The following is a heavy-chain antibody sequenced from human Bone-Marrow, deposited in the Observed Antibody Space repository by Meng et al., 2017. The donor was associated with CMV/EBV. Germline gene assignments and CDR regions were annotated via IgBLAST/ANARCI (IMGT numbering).Heavy chain of an antibody. CDR2: VFATNDNP. Sequence: GESLKISCAASRFTFNIYAMSWVRQAPGKGLEWVSTVFATNDNPKYSDSVQGRFAISRDNSRNTLYLQMSSLRAEDTAVYYCARDRRDYDFWSHHYEYYFDFWGQGTLVTVSS. J-gene: IGHJ4*02. CDR1: RFTFNIYA. D-gene: IGHD3-3*01. V-gene: IGHV3-23*01. CDR3: ARDRRDYDFWSHHYEYYFDF.